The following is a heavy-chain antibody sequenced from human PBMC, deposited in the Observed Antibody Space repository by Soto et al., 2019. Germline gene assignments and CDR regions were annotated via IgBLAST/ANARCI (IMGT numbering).Heavy chain of an antibody. D-gene: IGHD7-27*01. CDR1: GGTFSSFA. V-gene: IGHV1-69*01. J-gene: IGHJ3*01. CDR2: IIPIFGTA. Sequence: QVQLVQSGAEVKKPGSSVKVSCKTSGGTFSSFAISWVRQAPGQGLEWMGGIIPIFGTASYAGKFQGRVTITADESTSTAYMELSSLSSEDTAGYYCARGSPAITGGEAFDFWGQGTLVTVSS. CDR3: ARGSPAITGGEAFDF.